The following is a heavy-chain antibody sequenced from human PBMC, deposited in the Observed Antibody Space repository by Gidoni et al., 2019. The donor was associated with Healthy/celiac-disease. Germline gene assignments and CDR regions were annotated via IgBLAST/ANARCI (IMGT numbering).Heavy chain of an antibody. V-gene: IGHV3-48*03. CDR1: GFTFSSYE. Sequence: EVQLVESGGGLVQPGGSLRLSCAASGFTFSSYEMNWVRPAPGKGLEWVSYISSSGSTIYYADSVKGRFTISRDNAKNSLYLQMNSLRAEDTAVYYCARVTYYDFWSGYATYYYYYYGMDVWGQGTTVTVSS. J-gene: IGHJ6*02. D-gene: IGHD3-3*01. CDR3: ARVTYYDFWSGYATYYYYYYGMDV. CDR2: ISSSGSTI.